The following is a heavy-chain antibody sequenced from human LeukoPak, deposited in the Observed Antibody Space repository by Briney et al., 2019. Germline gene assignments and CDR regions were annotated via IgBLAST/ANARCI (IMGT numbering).Heavy chain of an antibody. D-gene: IGHD4-17*01. V-gene: IGHV4-34*01. Sequence: SETLSLTFAVYGGSFSGYYWSWIRQPPGKGLEWIGEINHSGSTNYNPPLKSRVTISVDTSKNQFSLKLSSVTAADTAVYYCARVTTGRSFYYYYYMDVWGKGTTVTISS. CDR2: INHSGST. CDR1: GGSFSGYY. J-gene: IGHJ6*03. CDR3: ARVTTGRSFYYYYYMDV.